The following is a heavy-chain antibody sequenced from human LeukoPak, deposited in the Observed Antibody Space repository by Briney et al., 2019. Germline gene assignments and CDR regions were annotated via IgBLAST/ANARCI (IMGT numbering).Heavy chain of an antibody. CDR3: AKGYSSGWYVGYFDY. CDR1: GFTFSNYW. V-gene: IGHV3-7*03. Sequence: GGSLRLSCAASGFTFSNYWMTWVRQAPGKGLEWVANIKQDGSEISYVDSVKGRFTISRDNAKNSLYLQMNSLRAEDTALYYCAKGYSSGWYVGYFDYWGQGTLVTVSS. J-gene: IGHJ4*02. D-gene: IGHD6-19*01. CDR2: IKQDGSEI.